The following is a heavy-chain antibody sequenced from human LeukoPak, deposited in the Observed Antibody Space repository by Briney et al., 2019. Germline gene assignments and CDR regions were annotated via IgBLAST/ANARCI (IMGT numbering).Heavy chain of an antibody. CDR3: ATGAAGTRFLDSLEI. CDR2: ISGSGDNT. D-gene: IGHD1-1*01. Sequence: GGSLRLSCAASGFSFRTYGMSWVRQAPGKRLEWVSGISGSGDNTHNADFVKGRFTISRDNTKNSVSLQMNSLSAEDTAVYYCATGAAGTRFLDSLEIWGQGTMVTVSS. CDR1: GFSFRTYG. J-gene: IGHJ3*02. V-gene: IGHV3-23*01.